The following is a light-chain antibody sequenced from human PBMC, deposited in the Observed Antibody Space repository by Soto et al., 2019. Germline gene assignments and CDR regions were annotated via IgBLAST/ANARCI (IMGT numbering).Light chain of an antibody. Sequence: QSVLTQPASVSGCPGQSITISCTGTSSDVGGYNYVSWYQQHPGKAPKVMIYEVSNRPSGVSNRFSGSKSGHTASLTISGLQAEDEAAYYCSSYRSIGSLVSGTGTKVTVL. CDR1: SSDVGGYNY. CDR3: SSYRSIGSLV. V-gene: IGLV2-14*01. J-gene: IGLJ1*01. CDR2: EVS.